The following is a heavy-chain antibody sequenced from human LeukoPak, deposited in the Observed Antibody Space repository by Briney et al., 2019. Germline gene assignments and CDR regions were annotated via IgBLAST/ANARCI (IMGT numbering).Heavy chain of an antibody. D-gene: IGHD6-19*01. Sequence: GGSLRLSCAASGFTFSNSAMYWVRQAPGKGLEYVSVISTDGSRIYYADSVKGRFTISRDSSKNTLYLQMGSLRAEDMAVYYCTRGLAISTSGWYDTFDYWGQGALVTVSS. J-gene: IGHJ4*02. V-gene: IGHV3-64*02. CDR1: GFTFSNSA. CDR2: ISTDGSRI. CDR3: TRGLAISTSGWYDTFDY.